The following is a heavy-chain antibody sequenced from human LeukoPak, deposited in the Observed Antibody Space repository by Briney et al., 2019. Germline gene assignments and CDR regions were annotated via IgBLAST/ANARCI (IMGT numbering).Heavy chain of an antibody. CDR3: ARDGTSTDDY. CDR1: GYIFTGYY. Sequence: ASVKVSCKASGYIFTGYYMHWVRQAPGQGLEWMGWISGNNDNPNYGQKFQGRFTVTTDSSTSTAYMELRNLRFDDTAVYYCARDGTSTDDYWGQGTLVTVSS. D-gene: IGHD2-2*01. J-gene: IGHJ4*02. CDR2: ISGNNDNP. V-gene: IGHV1-18*04.